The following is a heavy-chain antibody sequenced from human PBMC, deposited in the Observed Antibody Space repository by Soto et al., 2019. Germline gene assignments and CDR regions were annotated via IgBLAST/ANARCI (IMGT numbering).Heavy chain of an antibody. V-gene: IGHV3-21*01. CDR1: GFTFSSYS. CDR2: ISSSSSYI. J-gene: IGHJ6*02. Sequence: EVQLVESGGGLVKPGGSLRLSCAASGFTFSSYSMNWVRQAPGKGLEWVSSISSSSSYIYYADSVKGRFTISRDNAKNSLYLQMNSLRAEDTAVYYCARAAGRDTAMVYYYYYGMDVWGQGTTVTVSS. CDR3: ARAAGRDTAMVYYYYYGMDV. D-gene: IGHD5-18*01.